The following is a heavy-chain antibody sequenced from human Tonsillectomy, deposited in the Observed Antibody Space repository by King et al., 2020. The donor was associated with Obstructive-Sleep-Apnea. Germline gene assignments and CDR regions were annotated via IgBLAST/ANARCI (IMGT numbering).Heavy chain of an antibody. V-gene: IGHV3-23*04. Sequence: VQLVESGGGLVQPGGSLRLSCAASGFTFIHYAMIWVRQAPGKGLEWVSAISGSGYTTYDADSVRGRFTISRDNSKNTLYLQMNSLRAEDTAVYYCARVDDDPYYDILTCIKDFDSWGQGTLVTVSS. CDR1: GFTFIHYA. D-gene: IGHD3-9*01. CDR3: ARVDDDPYYDILTCIKDFDS. CDR2: ISGSGYTT. J-gene: IGHJ4*02.